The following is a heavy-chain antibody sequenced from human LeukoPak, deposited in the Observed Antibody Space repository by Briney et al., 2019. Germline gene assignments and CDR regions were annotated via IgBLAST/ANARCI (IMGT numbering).Heavy chain of an antibody. CDR3: AREPQWELLPVVFYFDY. CDR1: GFTFSSYA. J-gene: IGHJ4*02. Sequence: GGSLRLSCAAPGFTFSSYAMHWVRQAPGKGLEWVAVISYDGSNKYYADSVKGHSKNTLYLQMNSLRAEDTAVYYCAREPQWELLPVVFYFDYWGQGTLVTVSS. V-gene: IGHV3-30-3*01. CDR2: ISYDGSNK. D-gene: IGHD1-26*01.